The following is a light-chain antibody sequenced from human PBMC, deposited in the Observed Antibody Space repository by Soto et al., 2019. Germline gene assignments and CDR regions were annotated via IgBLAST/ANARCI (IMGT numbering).Light chain of an antibody. V-gene: IGLV8-61*01. Sequence: QAVVTQEPSFSVSPGGTVTFTCGLSSGSVSTNHYPSWYQQTPGQAPRTLIYNTNARSSGVPDRFSGSILGRKAVLTITGAQADDESDYYCVLYMGSGINVLFGGGTKLTVL. J-gene: IGLJ3*02. CDR3: VLYMGSGINVL. CDR2: NTN. CDR1: SGSVSTNHY.